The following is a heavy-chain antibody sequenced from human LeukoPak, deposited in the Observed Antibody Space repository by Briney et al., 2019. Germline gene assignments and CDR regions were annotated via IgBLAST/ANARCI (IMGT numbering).Heavy chain of an antibody. Sequence: GGSLRLSCAGSGFTVSSNYMSWVRQAPGKGLEWVSVIYSGDSTYYADSVKGRFIISRDNSKNTVYLQMNSLRAEDTAVYYCARDRAVADGRLYYWGQGTLSPSPQ. CDR3: ARDRAVADGRLYY. CDR2: IYSGDST. J-gene: IGHJ4*02. D-gene: IGHD6-19*01. V-gene: IGHV3-66*01. CDR1: GFTVSSNY.